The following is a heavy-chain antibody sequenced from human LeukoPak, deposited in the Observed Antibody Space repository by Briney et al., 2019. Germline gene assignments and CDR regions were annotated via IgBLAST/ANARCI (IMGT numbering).Heavy chain of an antibody. CDR3: ARGYYDAPGY. V-gene: IGHV3-21*01. D-gene: IGHD3-22*01. Sequence: PGGSLRLSCAASGFTFSSYSMHWIRQPPGKGLEWVSSISHTSAYIHHADSLKGRFTISRDNAKNSLYLQMNSLRAEDTAVYYCARGYYDAPGYWGQGTLVTVSS. J-gene: IGHJ4*02. CDR2: ISHTSAYI. CDR1: GFTFSSYS.